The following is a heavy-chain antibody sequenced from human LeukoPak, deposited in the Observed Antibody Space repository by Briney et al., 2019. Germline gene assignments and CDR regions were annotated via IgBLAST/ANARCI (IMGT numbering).Heavy chain of an antibody. CDR2: IIPIFGTA. CDR3: ARAIAVAGMDY. D-gene: IGHD6-19*01. CDR1: GGTFTIYA. J-gene: IGHJ4*02. V-gene: IGHV1-69*13. Sequence: SVNLSSTASGGTFTIYAISWVGQAPAQGLEWMGGIIPIFGTANYAKKFQGSVTIAADGATSKAYMELSSLRSEDAAVYYCARAIAVAGMDYWGQGTLVTVSS.